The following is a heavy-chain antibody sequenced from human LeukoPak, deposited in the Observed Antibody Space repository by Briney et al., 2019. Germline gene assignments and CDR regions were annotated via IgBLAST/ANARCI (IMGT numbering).Heavy chain of an antibody. J-gene: IGHJ4*02. Sequence: GGSLRLSCAASGFTFSSYAMSWVRQAPGKGLEWVLAISGSGGSTYYADSVKGRFTISRDNSKNTLYLQMNSLRAEDTAVYYCAKEQPFFDWLLSAYFDYWGQGTLVTVSS. CDR2: ISGSGGST. CDR3: AKEQPFFDWLLSAYFDY. CDR1: GFTFSSYA. D-gene: IGHD3-9*01. V-gene: IGHV3-23*01.